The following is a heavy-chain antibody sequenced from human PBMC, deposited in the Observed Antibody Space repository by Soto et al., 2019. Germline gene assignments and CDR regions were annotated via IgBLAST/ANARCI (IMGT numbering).Heavy chain of an antibody. D-gene: IGHD3-3*01. V-gene: IGHV1-46*01. Sequence: ASVKVSCKASGYTFTSYYMHWVRQAPGQGLEWMGIINPSGGSTSYAQKFQGRVTMTRDTSTSTVYMELSSLRSDDTAVYYCAREPTSYDFWSGYQTNYYYYYYMDVWGKGTTVTVSS. CDR3: AREPTSYDFWSGYQTNYYYYYYMDV. CDR1: GYTFTSYY. J-gene: IGHJ6*03. CDR2: INPSGGST.